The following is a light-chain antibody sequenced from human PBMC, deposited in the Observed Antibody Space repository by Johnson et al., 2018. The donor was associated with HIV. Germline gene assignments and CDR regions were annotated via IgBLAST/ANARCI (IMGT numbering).Light chain of an antibody. J-gene: IGLJ1*01. CDR3: GTWDDSLSAYV. CDR1: NSNIGNNF. Sequence: QSVLTQPPSVSAAPGQKVTISCSEINSNIGNNFVSWYQQLPRTAPNLLIYENNRRPSGIPDRFSGSRYGTSATLGITGLQTGDEADYFCGTWDDSLSAYVFGTGTQITVL. CDR2: ENN. V-gene: IGLV1-51*02.